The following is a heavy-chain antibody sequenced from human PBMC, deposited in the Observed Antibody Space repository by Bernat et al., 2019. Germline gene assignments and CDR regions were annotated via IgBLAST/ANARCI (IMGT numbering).Heavy chain of an antibody. CDR3: ARRATVVTVSYWYFDL. V-gene: IGHV4-59*08. CDR2: IYYSGST. Sequence: QVQLQESGPGLVKPSETLSLTCIVSGGSISSYYWSWIRQPPGKGLEWIGYIYYSGSTNYNPSLKSRVTISVDTSKNQFSLKLSSVTAADTAVYYCARRATVVTVSYWYFDLWGRGTLVTVSS. D-gene: IGHD4-23*01. CDR1: GGSISSYY. J-gene: IGHJ2*01.